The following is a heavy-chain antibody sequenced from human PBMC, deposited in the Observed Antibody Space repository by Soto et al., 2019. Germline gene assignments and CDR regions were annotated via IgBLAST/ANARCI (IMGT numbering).Heavy chain of an antibody. CDR3: VKDIHEQWLVSHFEY. D-gene: IGHD6-19*01. Sequence: EVQLVESGGGSVQPGRSLSLSCVASGFTFESYAMHWVRQVPGKGLEWVSRISWNSGSMGYEDSVKGRFIISSDNAQKSLYLEMNSLRVEDTAFYYCVKDIHEQWLVSHFEYWGQGALVTVSS. CDR1: GFTFESYA. J-gene: IGHJ4*02. CDR2: ISWNSGSM. V-gene: IGHV3-9*01.